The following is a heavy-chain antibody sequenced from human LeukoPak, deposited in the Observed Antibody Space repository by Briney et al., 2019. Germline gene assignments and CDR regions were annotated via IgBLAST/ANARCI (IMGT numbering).Heavy chain of an antibody. D-gene: IGHD6-13*01. J-gene: IGHJ6*02. CDR2: ISYDGSNK. CDR1: GFTFSSYA. Sequence: GGSLRLSCAASGFTFSSYAMHWFRQAPGKGLEWVAVISYDGSNKYYADSVKGRFTISRDNSKNTLYLQMNSLRAEDTAVYYCARDIQQLADYYYGMDVWGQGTTVTVSS. V-gene: IGHV3-30*04. CDR3: ARDIQQLADYYYGMDV.